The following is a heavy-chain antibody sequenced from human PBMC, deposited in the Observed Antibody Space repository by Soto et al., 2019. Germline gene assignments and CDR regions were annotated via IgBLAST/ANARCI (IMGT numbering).Heavy chain of an antibody. CDR3: ARDRVVRGVTPDY. J-gene: IGHJ4*02. D-gene: IGHD3-10*01. Sequence: QVQLVESGGGVVQPGRSLRLSCAASGFTFSSYGMHWVRQAPGKGLEWVAVIWYDGSNKYYADSVKGRFTISRDNSKNTLYLQMNSLRAEDTAVYYCARDRVVRGVTPDYWGQGTLVTVSS. V-gene: IGHV3-33*01. CDR2: IWYDGSNK. CDR1: GFTFSSYG.